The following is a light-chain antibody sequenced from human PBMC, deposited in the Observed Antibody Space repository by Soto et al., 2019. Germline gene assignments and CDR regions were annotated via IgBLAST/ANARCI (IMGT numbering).Light chain of an antibody. CDR1: QSVSSY. V-gene: IGKV3-11*01. Sequence: EIVLTQSPATLSLSPGERATLSCRASQSVSSYLAWYQQKPGQAPRLLIYESSNRATGIPARFSGGGSWADIPLTIGCLETEDFAVYYWPQRSNWSSAFGGGTKVEIK. CDR3: PQRSNWSSA. J-gene: IGKJ4*01. CDR2: ESS.